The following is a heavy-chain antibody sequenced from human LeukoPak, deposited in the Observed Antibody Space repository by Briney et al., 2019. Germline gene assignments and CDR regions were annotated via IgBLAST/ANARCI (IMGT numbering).Heavy chain of an antibody. CDR1: GFTFSNYA. D-gene: IGHD6-19*01. CDR3: AKPPPNQPEYQAVAYYFDY. Sequence: GGSLRLSCAASGFTFSNYAMNWVRQAPGKGLEWVSAISGSGDSTYYADSVKGRFTISRDNSKKKLYLQMNSLRAEDSAVYYSAKPPPNQPEYQAVAYYFDYWGQGTLVTVSS. V-gene: IGHV3-23*01. CDR2: ISGSGDST. J-gene: IGHJ4*02.